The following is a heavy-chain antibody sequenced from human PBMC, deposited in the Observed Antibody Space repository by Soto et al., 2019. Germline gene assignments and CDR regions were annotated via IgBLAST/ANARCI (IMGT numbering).Heavy chain of an antibody. CDR2: IFYSGST. CDR3: SRWGYDILTGYRNFDY. V-gene: IGHV4-61*08. J-gene: IGHJ4*02. D-gene: IGHD3-9*01. CDR1: GGSISSGGYY. Sequence: PSETLSLTCTVSGGSISSGGYYWSWIRQHPGKGLEGIGYIFYSGSTNYNPSLKSRVTISVDTFKNQFSLKLSSVTSADTAVYYCSRWGYDILTGYRNFDYWGQGTLVTVSS.